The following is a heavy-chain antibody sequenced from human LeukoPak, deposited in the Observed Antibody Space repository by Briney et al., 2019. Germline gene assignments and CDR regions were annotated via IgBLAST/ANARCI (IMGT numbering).Heavy chain of an antibody. V-gene: IGHV4-59*01. D-gene: IGHD5-12*01. CDR1: GGSISSYY. J-gene: IGHJ4*02. CDR3: ARGRLRSAVDY. Sequence: PSETLSLTCTVSGGSISSYYWSWIRQPPGKGLEWIGYIYYSGSTNYNPSLKSRVTISVDTSKNQFSLKLSSVTAADTAVYYCARGRLRSAVDYWGQGTLVTVSS. CDR2: IYYSGST.